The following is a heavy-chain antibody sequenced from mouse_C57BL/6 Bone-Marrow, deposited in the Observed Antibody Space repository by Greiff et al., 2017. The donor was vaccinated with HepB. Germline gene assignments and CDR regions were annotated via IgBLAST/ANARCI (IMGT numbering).Heavy chain of an antibody. Sequence: VQLQQPGAELVKPGASVKLSCTASGYTFTSYWMHWVKQRPGQGLEWIGMIHPNSGSTNYNEKFKSKATLTVDKSSSTAYMQLSSLTSEDSAVYYCGSYVAWFAYWGQGTLVTVAA. CDR1: GYTFTSYW. CDR2: IHPNSGST. V-gene: IGHV1-64*01. J-gene: IGHJ3*01. CDR3: GSYVAWFAY. D-gene: IGHD1-1*01.